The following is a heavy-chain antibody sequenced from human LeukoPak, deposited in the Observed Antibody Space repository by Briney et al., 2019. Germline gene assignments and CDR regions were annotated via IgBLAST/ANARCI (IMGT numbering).Heavy chain of an antibody. Sequence: SETLSLTCTVSGGSISSGDYYWSWIRPPPGKGLEGIGYIYYSGSTYYNPSLKSRVTISVDTSKNQFSLKPSSVTAADTAVYYCARSLVVGASFDYWGQGTLVTVSS. V-gene: IGHV4-30-4*08. CDR2: IYYSGST. J-gene: IGHJ4*02. D-gene: IGHD1-26*01. CDR1: GGSISSGDYY. CDR3: ARSLVVGASFDY.